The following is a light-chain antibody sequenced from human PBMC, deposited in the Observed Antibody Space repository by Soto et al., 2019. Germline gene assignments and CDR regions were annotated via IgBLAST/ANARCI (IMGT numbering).Light chain of an antibody. CDR3: QQYGSSWT. J-gene: IGKJ1*01. Sequence: EIVMTHSPAALSVSPGERATLSCRASQSVSSNLAWYQQKPGQAPRLLIFRASTRATGIPDRFSGSGSGTDFTLTISRLEPEDFALYYCQQYGSSWTFGQGTKVDIK. V-gene: IGKV3-20*01. CDR1: QSVSSN. CDR2: RAS.